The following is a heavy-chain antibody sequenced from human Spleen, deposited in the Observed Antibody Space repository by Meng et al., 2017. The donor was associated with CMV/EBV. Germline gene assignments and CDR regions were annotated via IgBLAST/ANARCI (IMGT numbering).Heavy chain of an antibody. D-gene: IGHD5-12*01. J-gene: IGHJ4*02. Sequence: QVQLVQSGAEVKKPGASVKVSCKASGYRFTNYGITWVRQAPGEGLEWMGWIKVYDGDTKYVQKFQGRVTMTTDTSTSTAYLELRSLRSDDTAVYYCARGSGYLNPFDYWGQGTLVTVSS. V-gene: IGHV1-18*01. CDR1: GYRFTNYG. CDR3: ARGSGYLNPFDY. CDR2: IKVYDGDT.